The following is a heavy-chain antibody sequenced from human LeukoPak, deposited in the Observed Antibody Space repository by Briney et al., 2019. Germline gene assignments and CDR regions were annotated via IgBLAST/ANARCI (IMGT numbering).Heavy chain of an antibody. CDR3: ARSSGWSYYYYYYYMDV. Sequence: GGTLRLSCAASGFPFSSFGINWVRQAPGKGPEWVSAISPGGVSTYYADSVKGRFTISRDNSKNTLYLQINSLRAEDTAVYYCARSSGWSYYYYYYYMDVWGKGTTVTVSS. CDR2: ISPGGVST. J-gene: IGHJ6*03. V-gene: IGHV3-23*01. CDR1: GFPFSSFG. D-gene: IGHD6-19*01.